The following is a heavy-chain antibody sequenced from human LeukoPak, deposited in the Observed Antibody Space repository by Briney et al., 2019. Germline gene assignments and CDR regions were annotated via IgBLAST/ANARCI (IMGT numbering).Heavy chain of an antibody. CDR3: ARDSSSSAHYYYYGMDV. Sequence: GGSLRRSCAASGFTVSSNYMSWVRQAPGKGLEWVSVIYSGGSTYYADSVKGRFTISRDNSKNTLYLQMNSLRAEDTAVYYCARDSSSSAHYYYYGMDVWGQGTTVTVSS. J-gene: IGHJ6*02. CDR2: IYSGGST. V-gene: IGHV3-66*01. D-gene: IGHD6-6*01. CDR1: GFTVSSNY.